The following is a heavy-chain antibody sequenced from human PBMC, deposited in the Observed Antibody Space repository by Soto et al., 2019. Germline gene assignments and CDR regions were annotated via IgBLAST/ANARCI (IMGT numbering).Heavy chain of an antibody. D-gene: IGHD6-25*01. Sequence: HVQLQESGPGLVKPSETLSLTCTVSGGYISTYYWSWIRQPPGKGLAWIGYIYYDGSTSYNPSLRSRVTISVDTSKYQFSLILSAVTSADTAVYYCARDQLSSGLYVWFDPWGQGTLVTVSS. J-gene: IGHJ5*02. CDR2: IYYDGST. CDR3: ARDQLSSGLYVWFDP. CDR1: GGYISTYY. V-gene: IGHV4-59*01.